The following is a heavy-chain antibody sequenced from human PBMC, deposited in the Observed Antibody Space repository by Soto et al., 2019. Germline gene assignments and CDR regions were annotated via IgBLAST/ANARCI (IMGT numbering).Heavy chain of an antibody. Sequence: GASVKVSCKASGYTFTNYAMNWVRQAPGQRLEWMGWINAGNGNTKYSQKFQGRVTITRDTSASTAYMELSSLRSEDTAVYYCARDLGFGLSDYWGQGTLVTVSS. V-gene: IGHV1-3*01. CDR3: ARDLGFGLSDY. CDR2: INAGNGNT. D-gene: IGHD3-10*01. CDR1: GYTFTNYA. J-gene: IGHJ4*02.